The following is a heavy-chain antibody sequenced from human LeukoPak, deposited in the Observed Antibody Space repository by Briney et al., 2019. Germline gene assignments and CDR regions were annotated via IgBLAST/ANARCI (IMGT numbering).Heavy chain of an antibody. CDR2: ISGSGGST. D-gene: IGHD2-21*02. CDR3: AKDSHIVVVTATYWYFDL. CDR1: GFTFSSYA. V-gene: IGHV3-23*01. Sequence: PGVSLRVPCAASGFTFSSYAMSWVRQAPGKGLEWVSAISGSGGSTYYADSVKGRFTISRDNSKNTLYLQMNSLRAEDTAVYYCAKDSHIVVVTATYWYFDLWGRGTLVTVSS. J-gene: IGHJ2*01.